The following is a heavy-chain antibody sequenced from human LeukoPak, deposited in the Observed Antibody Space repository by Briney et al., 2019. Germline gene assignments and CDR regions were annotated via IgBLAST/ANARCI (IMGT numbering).Heavy chain of an antibody. J-gene: IGHJ6*02. D-gene: IGHD2-2*01. CDR2: IYHSGST. V-gene: IGHV4-30-2*01. Sequence: SQTLSLTCTVSGGSISSGGFSWNWIRQPPGTGLEWLGYIYHSGSTYYNPSLKSRVTISIDRSKNQFSLKLSSVTAADTAVYYCARGPGGYCSSTSCWGMDVWGQGTTVTVSS. CDR3: ARGPGGYCSSTSCWGMDV. CDR1: GGSISSGGFS.